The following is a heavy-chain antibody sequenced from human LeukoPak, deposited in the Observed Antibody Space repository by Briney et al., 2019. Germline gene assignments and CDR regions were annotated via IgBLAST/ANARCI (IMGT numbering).Heavy chain of an antibody. CDR2: INPNSGGT. D-gene: IGHD5-18*01. CDR1: GYTFTGYY. V-gene: IGHV1-2*02. CDR3: ARDTAYPPGYDY. Sequence: ASEKVSCKASGYTFTGYYMHWVRQAPGQGLEWMGWINPNSGGTNYAQKFQGRVTMTRDTSISTAYMELSRLRSDDTAVYYCARDTAYPPGYDYWGQGTLVTVSS. J-gene: IGHJ4*02.